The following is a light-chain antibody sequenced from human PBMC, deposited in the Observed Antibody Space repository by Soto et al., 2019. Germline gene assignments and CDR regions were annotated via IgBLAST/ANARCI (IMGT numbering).Light chain of an antibody. CDR1: SSNIGGNY. V-gene: IGLV1-47*01. Sequence: QSVLTQPPSASGTPGQRVTISCSGSSSNIGGNYVYWYLQLPGTAPKLLISRNNQRPSGVPDRFSGSKSGTSASLAISGLRSEDEADYYCAAWDDSLSVVFGGGTKLTVL. CDR3: AAWDDSLSVV. J-gene: IGLJ2*01. CDR2: RNN.